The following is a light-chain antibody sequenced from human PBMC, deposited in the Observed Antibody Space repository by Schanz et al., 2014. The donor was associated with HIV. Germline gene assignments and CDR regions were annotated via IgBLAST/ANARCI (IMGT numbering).Light chain of an antibody. CDR1: SSNIGSNT. Sequence: QSVLNQAPSASGTPGQRVTISCSGSSSNIGSNTVNWYQQPPGTAPKLLISGKNGRPSGVPDRFSASKSGTSASLAITGLQSDDEADYYCAAWDESLNGRVFGGGTKLTVL. V-gene: IGLV1-44*01. CDR3: AAWDESLNGRV. J-gene: IGLJ3*02. CDR2: GKN.